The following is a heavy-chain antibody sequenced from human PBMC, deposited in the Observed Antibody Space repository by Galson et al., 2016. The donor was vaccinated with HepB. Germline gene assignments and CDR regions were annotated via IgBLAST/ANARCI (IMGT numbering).Heavy chain of an antibody. D-gene: IGHD3-22*01. Sequence: SETLSLTCAAYGGSFSAYYWSWIRQPPGKGLEWIGEINHSGSTKYNPSLKSRVTISVDTSKNQFSLKLSSVTAADTAVYYCARDGSGYRGAYYYGMDVWGQGTTVTVSS. J-gene: IGHJ6*02. CDR3: ARDGSGYRGAYYYGMDV. V-gene: IGHV4-34*01. CDR1: GGSFSAYY. CDR2: INHSGST.